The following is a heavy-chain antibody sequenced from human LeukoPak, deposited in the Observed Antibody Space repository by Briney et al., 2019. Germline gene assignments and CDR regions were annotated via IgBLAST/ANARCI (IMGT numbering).Heavy chain of an antibody. V-gene: IGHV5-51*01. CDR1: GYSFTNYW. D-gene: IGHD3-10*01. CDR3: ARHRSRWFGELSDAFDI. Sequence: GESLKISCKGSGYSFTNYWIVWVRQMPGRGLEYMGFIYPGDSNTRYSPSFQGQVTISADKSISTAYLQWSSLKASDTAMYYCARHRSRWFGELSDAFDIWGQGTMVTVSS. CDR2: IYPGDSNT. J-gene: IGHJ3*02.